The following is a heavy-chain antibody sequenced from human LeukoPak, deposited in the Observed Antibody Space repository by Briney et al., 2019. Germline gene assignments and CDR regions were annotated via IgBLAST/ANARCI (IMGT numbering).Heavy chain of an antibody. CDR1: GGSISSSSSY. Sequence: ASETLSLTCSVSGGSISSSSSYWGWIRQPPGKGLEWIGSIYYSGSSFDNPALKSRVTISVDTSKNQFSLKLSSVAAADTAVYYCARHRSGWLQSSFDYWGQGTLVTVSS. J-gene: IGHJ4*02. D-gene: IGHD5-24*01. CDR2: IYYSGSS. V-gene: IGHV4-39*01. CDR3: ARHRSGWLQSSFDY.